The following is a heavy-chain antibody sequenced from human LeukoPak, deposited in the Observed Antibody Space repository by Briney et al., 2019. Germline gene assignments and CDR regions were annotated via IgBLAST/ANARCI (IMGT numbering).Heavy chain of an antibody. CDR1: DGSISSYY. CDR2: IYYSGST. D-gene: IGHD3-22*01. J-gene: IGHJ4*02. V-gene: IGHV4-59*01. CDR3: ARDARQLGGSGYFGE. Sequence: SETLSLTCTVSDGSISSYYWSWIRQPPGKGLEWIGYIYYSGSTNYNPSLKSRVTISVDTSKNQFSPKLSSVTAADTAVYYCARDARQLGGSGYFGEWGQGTLVTVSS.